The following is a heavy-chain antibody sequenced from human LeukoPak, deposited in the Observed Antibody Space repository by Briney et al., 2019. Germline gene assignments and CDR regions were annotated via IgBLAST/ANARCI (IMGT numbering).Heavy chain of an antibody. CDR3: ARGEDDSSGYYFDY. V-gene: IGHV4-39*01. J-gene: IGHJ4*02. Sequence: SETLSLTCTVSGGSISSSSYYWGWIRQPPGKGLEWIGSIYYSGSTYYNPSLKGRVTISVDTSTNQFSLKLSSVTAADTAVYYCARGEDDSSGYYFDYWGQGTLVTVSS. CDR2: IYYSGST. CDR1: GGSISSSSYY. D-gene: IGHD3-22*01.